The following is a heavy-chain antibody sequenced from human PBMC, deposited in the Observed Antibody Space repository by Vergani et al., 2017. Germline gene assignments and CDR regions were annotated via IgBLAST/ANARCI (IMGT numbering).Heavy chain of an antibody. CDR1: GFSFGDYA. V-gene: IGHV3-49*04. Sequence: EVQLVESGGGLVPPGRSLRLPCAASGFSFGDYAMTWVRQAPGKGLEWVAFIRNKAYGGTTEYAASVKGRFTISRDDSRNSLYLQMNSLKTEDTAVYYCATLPLQTQQQVTSWGQGTLVTVSS. J-gene: IGHJ5*02. CDR3: ATLPLQTQQQVTS. D-gene: IGHD6-13*01. CDR2: IRNKAYGGTT.